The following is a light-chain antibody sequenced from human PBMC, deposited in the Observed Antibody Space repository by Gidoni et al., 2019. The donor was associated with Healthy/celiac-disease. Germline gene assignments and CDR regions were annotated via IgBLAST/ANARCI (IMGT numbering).Light chain of an antibody. J-gene: IGKJ1*01. CDR2: GAS. Sequence: EIVLTQSPGTLSLSPGERTTLSCRSSQSVSSSYLAWYQQQPGQAPRLLIYGASSRATGIPDRFSGSGSGTDFTLTISRLEPEDFAVYYCQQYGSSPRTFGQGTQVEI. CDR3: QQYGSSPRT. V-gene: IGKV3-20*01. CDR1: QSVSSSY.